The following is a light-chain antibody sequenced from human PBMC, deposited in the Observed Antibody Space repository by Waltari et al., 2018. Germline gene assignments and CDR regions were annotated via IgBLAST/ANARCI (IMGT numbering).Light chain of an antibody. CDR1: SGHINNV. Sequence: QLVLTQSPSASASLGASVKLTCTLSSGHINNVIAWLQQRPDKGPRYLMKVNSDGSHNKGDDIPDRCSGSGSGAGRYLSISSLQSEDEADYICQTGGDGTWVFGGGTKLTVL. CDR3: QTGGDGTWV. J-gene: IGLJ3*02. CDR2: VNSDGSH. V-gene: IGLV4-69*01.